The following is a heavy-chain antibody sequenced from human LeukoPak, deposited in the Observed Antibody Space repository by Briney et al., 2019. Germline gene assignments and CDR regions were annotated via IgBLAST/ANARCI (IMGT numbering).Heavy chain of an antibody. CDR3: AKRVGTDLYYDFWSGYSYFDY. CDR2: ISGSGGST. CDR1: GFTFSSYA. Sequence: PGGSLRLSCAASGFTFSSYAMSWVRQAPGKGLEWVSAISGSGGSTYYADSVKGRFTISRDNSKNTPYLQMNSLRAEDTAVYYCAKRVGTDLYYDFWSGYSYFDYWGQGTLVTVSS. V-gene: IGHV3-23*01. J-gene: IGHJ4*02. D-gene: IGHD3-3*01.